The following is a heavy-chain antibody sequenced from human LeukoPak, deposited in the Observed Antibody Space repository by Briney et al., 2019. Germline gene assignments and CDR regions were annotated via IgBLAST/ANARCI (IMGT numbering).Heavy chain of an antibody. CDR3: VNPGWYYDSSGYSYYYGMDV. D-gene: IGHD3-22*01. Sequence: PSETLSLTCTVSGVSVNSNRFFWGWVRQPPGKGLEWIGSIYHTGSTYYNPSLKSRLTMSVDTSENQFSLRLRSVTAADTAVYYCVNPGWYYDSSGYSYYYGMDVWGQGTTVTVSS. CDR2: IYHTGST. CDR1: GVSVNSNRFF. J-gene: IGHJ6*02. V-gene: IGHV4-39*01.